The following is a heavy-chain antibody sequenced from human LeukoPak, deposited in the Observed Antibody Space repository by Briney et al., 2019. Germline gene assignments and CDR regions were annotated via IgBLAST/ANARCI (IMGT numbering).Heavy chain of an antibody. Sequence: GASVKVSCKASGYTFTGFYLFWVRQAPGQGLERMGWVTPNSGGTNYAPKFQGRVTMTSDTSITTGYVELSRLRSDYTAVYYCATYYSDTSARDWGQGTLVTVSS. CDR2: VTPNSGGT. V-gene: IGHV1-2*02. D-gene: IGHD3-22*01. CDR1: GYTFTGFY. CDR3: ATYYSDTSARD. J-gene: IGHJ4*02.